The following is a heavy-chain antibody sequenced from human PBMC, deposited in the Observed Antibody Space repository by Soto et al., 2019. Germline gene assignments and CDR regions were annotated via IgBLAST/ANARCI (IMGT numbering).Heavy chain of an antibody. V-gene: IGHV3-23*04. CDR3: AEAATPGRRPRS. CDR2: ITASGLTT. CDR1: GSTFSTTA. D-gene: IGHD2-15*01. Sequence: EVQLVESGGGLVQPGGSLRLSCAASGSTFSTTAMTWVRQAPGKGLKWVSAITASGLTTYHADSVKGRFTISRVQSNNTLYLQMNGLRVEDTAIYYCAEAATPGRRPRSWGQGTMVIVSS. J-gene: IGHJ5*02.